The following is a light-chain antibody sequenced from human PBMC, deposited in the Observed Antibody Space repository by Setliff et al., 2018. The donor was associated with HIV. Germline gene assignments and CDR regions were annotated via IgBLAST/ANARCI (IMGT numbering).Light chain of an antibody. CDR3: SSYTSSYTFV. J-gene: IGLJ1*01. Sequence: QSALAQPASVSGSPGQSITISCTGTSSDVGAYNYVSWYQQHPGKAPKLMIYDVSNRPSGVSSRFSGSKSGNTASLTISGLQAEDEADYYCSSYTSSYTFVFGTGTKVTVL. CDR1: SSDVGAYNY. V-gene: IGLV2-14*03. CDR2: DVS.